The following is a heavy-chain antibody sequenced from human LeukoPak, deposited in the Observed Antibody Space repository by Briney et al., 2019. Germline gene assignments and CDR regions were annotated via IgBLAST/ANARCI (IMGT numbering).Heavy chain of an antibody. CDR3: PPPTYYYDSSGQGS. CDR2: ITSSGSTI. J-gene: IGHJ5*01. CDR1: GFTFSSYE. Sequence: AGGSLRLSCAASGFTFSSYEMNWVRQAPGKGRGWVSYITSSGSTIYYADSVKGRFTISRDNAKNSLYLQMNSLRAEDTAVYYSPPPTYYYDSSGQGSSGHGTLVTASS. V-gene: IGHV3-48*03. D-gene: IGHD3-22*01.